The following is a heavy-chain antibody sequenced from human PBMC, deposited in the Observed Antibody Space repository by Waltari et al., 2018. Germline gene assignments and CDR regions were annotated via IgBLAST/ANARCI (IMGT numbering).Heavy chain of an antibody. CDR3: ARGLIVTNFDS. D-gene: IGHD3-3*01. Sequence: QVQLQESGPGLVKPSETLSLTCTVSGGSISNYYWHWIRQPPGKGLEWLGNIYSSGSTNYNPSLTSRLSISVDTSKNQFSLRLSSVTAADTAVYYCARGLIVTNFDSWGQGTLVTVSS. V-gene: IGHV4-59*01. CDR2: IYSSGST. J-gene: IGHJ5*01. CDR1: GGSISNYY.